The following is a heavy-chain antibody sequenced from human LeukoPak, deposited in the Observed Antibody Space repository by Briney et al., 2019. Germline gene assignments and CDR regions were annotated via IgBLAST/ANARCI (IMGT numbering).Heavy chain of an antibody. V-gene: IGHV1-18*01. CDR3: ARDKGQWTSFYYFDY. CDR1: GYTFTTYG. D-gene: IGHD6-19*01. CDR2: ISAHNGDT. J-gene: IGHJ4*02. Sequence: ASVKVSCKASGYTFTTYGISWVRQAPGQGLEWMGWISAHNGDTNYAQKLQGRVTMTTDTSTSTAYMELRSLRSDDTAVYYCARDKGQWTSFYYFDYWGQETLVTVSS.